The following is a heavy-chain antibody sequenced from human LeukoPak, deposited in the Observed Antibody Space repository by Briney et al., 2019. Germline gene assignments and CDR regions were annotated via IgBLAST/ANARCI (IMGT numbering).Heavy chain of an antibody. CDR1: GYTFTSYG. V-gene: IGHV1-69*05. CDR2: IIPIFGTA. Sequence: SVKVSCKASGYTFTSYGISWVRQAPGQGLEWMGRIIPIFGTANYAQKFQGRVTITTDESTSTAYMELSSLRSEDTAVYYCARGVCSGGSCYQNWFDPWGQGTLVTVSS. J-gene: IGHJ5*02. D-gene: IGHD2-15*01. CDR3: ARGVCSGGSCYQNWFDP.